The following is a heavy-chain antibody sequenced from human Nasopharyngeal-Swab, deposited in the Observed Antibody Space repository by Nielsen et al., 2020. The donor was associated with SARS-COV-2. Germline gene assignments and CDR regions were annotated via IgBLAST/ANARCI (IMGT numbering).Heavy chain of an antibody. V-gene: IGHV3-48*03. CDR3: ARSHTSITIFGVVTYYGMDV. Sequence: GGSLRLSCAASGFTFSSYEMNWVRQAPGKGLEWVSYISSSGSTIYYADSVKGRLTISRDNAKNSLYLQMNSLRAEDTAVYYCARSHTSITIFGVVTYYGMDVWGQGTTVTVSS. D-gene: IGHD3-3*01. CDR1: GFTFSSYE. CDR2: ISSSGSTI. J-gene: IGHJ6*02.